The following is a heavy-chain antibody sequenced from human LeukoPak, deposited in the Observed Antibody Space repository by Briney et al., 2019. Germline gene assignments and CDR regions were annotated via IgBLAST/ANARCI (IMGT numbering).Heavy chain of an antibody. Sequence: SETLSLTCTVSGGSISSSSYYWGWIRQPPGKGLEWIGSIYYSGSTYYNPSLKSRVTISVDTSKNQFSLKLSSVTAADTAVYYCARDGSYHPLDYWGQGTLVTVSS. J-gene: IGHJ4*02. CDR1: GGSISSSSYY. CDR2: IYYSGST. D-gene: IGHD1-26*01. V-gene: IGHV4-39*02. CDR3: ARDGSYHPLDY.